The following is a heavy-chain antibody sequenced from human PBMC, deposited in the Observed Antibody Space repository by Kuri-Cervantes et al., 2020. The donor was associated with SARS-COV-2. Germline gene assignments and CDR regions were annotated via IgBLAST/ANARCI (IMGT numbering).Heavy chain of an antibody. V-gene: IGHV3-7*01. CDR3: ARPAWRAAHSHFQP. CDR1: GFTFSSEW. D-gene: IGHD6-6*01. J-gene: IGHJ1*01. CDR2: IKQDGSEK. Sequence: GESLKISCAASGFTFSSEWMSWVRPAPGKGLEWVANIKQDGSEKYYVDSVKGRFTISRDNAKNLLYLQMNSLRAEDSAVYCCARPAWRAAHSHFQPWGQGTLVTVSS.